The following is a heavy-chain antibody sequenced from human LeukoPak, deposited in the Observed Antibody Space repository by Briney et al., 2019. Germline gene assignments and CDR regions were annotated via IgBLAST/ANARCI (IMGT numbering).Heavy chain of an antibody. Sequence: SVNVSCKASGGTFSSYAISWVRQAPGQGLEWMGGIIPIFGTANYAQKFQGRVTITADESTSTAYMELSSLRSEDTAVYYCARESSIRFRYFDYWGQGTLVTVSS. CDR1: GGTFSSYA. J-gene: IGHJ4*02. CDR2: IIPIFGTA. D-gene: IGHD4-11*01. V-gene: IGHV1-69*13. CDR3: ARESSIRFRYFDY.